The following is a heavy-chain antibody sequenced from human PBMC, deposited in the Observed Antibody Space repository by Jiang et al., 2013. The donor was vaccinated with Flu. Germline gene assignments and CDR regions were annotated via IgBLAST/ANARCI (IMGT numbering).Heavy chain of an antibody. V-gene: IGHV1-3*01. CDR2: INAGNGNT. Sequence: LEWMGWINAGNGNTKYSQKFQGRVTITRDTSASTAYMELSSLRSEDTAVYYCARDDPIAVAGTAVHYFDYWGQGTLVTVSS. D-gene: IGHD6-19*01. CDR3: ARDDPIAVAGTAVHYFDY. J-gene: IGHJ4*02.